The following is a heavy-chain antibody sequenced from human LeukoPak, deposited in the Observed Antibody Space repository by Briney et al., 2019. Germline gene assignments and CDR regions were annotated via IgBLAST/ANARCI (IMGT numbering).Heavy chain of an antibody. J-gene: IGHJ4*02. D-gene: IGHD3-22*01. Sequence: GGSLRLSCAVSGITLSNYGMSWVRQAPGKGLEWVAGITDSGGSTNYADSVKGRFTISRDNPKHTLYLQMNSLTAEDTAVYLCARRGVVIRVILVGFHKEAFYFDSWGQRALVTVSS. CDR1: GITLSNYG. V-gene: IGHV3-23*01. CDR3: ARRGVVIRVILVGFHKEAFYFDS. CDR2: ITDSGGST.